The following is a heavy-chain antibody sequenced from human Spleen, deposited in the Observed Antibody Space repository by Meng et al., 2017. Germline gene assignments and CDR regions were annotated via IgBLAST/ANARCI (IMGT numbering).Heavy chain of an antibody. V-gene: IGHV3-15*01. CDR1: GFTFSNAY. D-gene: IGHD6-13*01. J-gene: IGHJ4*02. CDR2: IKSKPDGETI. Sequence: GESLKISCEGSGFTFSNAYMTWVRQVPGKGLEWVGRIKSKPDGETIDYGAPVKGRFTISRDDSKNTVYLHMSSLRVDDPALYYRAKNSLPAGGHFDNWGQGTLVTVSS. CDR3: AKNSLPAGGHFDN.